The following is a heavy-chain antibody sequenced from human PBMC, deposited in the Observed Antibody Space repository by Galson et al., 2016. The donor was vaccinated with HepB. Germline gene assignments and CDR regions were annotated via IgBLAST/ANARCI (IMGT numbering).Heavy chain of an antibody. CDR3: ARSKAPWFGESLFAY. CDR2: IHHSGSS. D-gene: IGHD3-10*01. J-gene: IGHJ4*02. Sequence: ETLSLTCTVSGPFISDGDYWWVYIRQPPGKGLEWTASIHHSGSSYYNPSLKSRVTISVDTSKNHFSLRLTSVTAADTAVYYCARSKAPWFGESLFAYWGQGTLVTVSS. CDR1: GPFISDGDYW. V-gene: IGHV4-39*02.